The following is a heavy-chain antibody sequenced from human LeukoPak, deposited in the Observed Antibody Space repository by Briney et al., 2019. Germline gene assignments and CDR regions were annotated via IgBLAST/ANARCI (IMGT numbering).Heavy chain of an antibody. Sequence: PSETLSLTCTGSGGSISSYYWSWIRQPPGKGLEWIGYIYYSGSTNYNPSLKSRVTISVDTSKNQFSLKLSSVTAADTAVYYCARGGNISSSPRYYYYYYMDVWGKGTTVTVSS. CDR2: IYYSGST. J-gene: IGHJ6*03. V-gene: IGHV4-59*01. CDR1: GGSISSYY. D-gene: IGHD1-26*01. CDR3: ARGGNISSSPRYYYYYYMDV.